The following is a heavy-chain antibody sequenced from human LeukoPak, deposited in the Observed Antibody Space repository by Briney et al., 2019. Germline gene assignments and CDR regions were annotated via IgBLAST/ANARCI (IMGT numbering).Heavy chain of an antibody. CDR1: GYRFTSYW. CDR2: IYPDDSDT. J-gene: IGHJ4*02. CDR3: ASTNCSNGVCYTSGFDY. Sequence: GESLKISCKGSGYRFTSYWIGWVRQMPGKGLEWMGIIYPDDSDTRYSPSFQGQVTISVDRSISTAYLQWSSLKASDTAMYYCASTNCSNGVCYTSGFDYWGQGTLVAVSS. V-gene: IGHV5-51*01. D-gene: IGHD2-8*01.